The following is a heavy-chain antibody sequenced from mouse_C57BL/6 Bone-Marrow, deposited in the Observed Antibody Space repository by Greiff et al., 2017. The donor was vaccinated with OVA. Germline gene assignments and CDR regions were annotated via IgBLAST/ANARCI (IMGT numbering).Heavy chain of an antibody. CDR1: GFTFSDYY. Sequence: EVQLVESGGGLVQPGGSLKLSCAASGFTFSDYYMYWVRQTPEKRLEWVAYISNGGGSTYYPDTVKGRFTISRDNAKNTLYLQMSRLKPEDTAMYYCARQYGYDEGFAYWGQGTLVTVSA. V-gene: IGHV5-12*01. J-gene: IGHJ3*01. CDR2: ISNGGGST. CDR3: ARQYGYDEGFAY. D-gene: IGHD2-2*01.